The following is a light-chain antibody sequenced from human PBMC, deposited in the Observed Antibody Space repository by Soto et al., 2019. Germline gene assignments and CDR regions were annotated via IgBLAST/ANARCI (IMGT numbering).Light chain of an antibody. CDR1: RSFASSY. CDR3: QQYGASPPYT. CDR2: AAS. V-gene: IGKV3-20*01. Sequence: EIVLTQSPGTLSLSPGQRATLSCRASRSFASSYLAWYQNKPGQAPRLXLYAASIRATGVPDRFSGSGSGTDLTLTISRLETEDSAVYYCQQYGASPPYTFGQGTKVYIK. J-gene: IGKJ2*01.